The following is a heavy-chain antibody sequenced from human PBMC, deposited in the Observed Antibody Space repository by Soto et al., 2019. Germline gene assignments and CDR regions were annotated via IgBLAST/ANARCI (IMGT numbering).Heavy chain of an antibody. J-gene: IGHJ4*02. CDR3: ARGPNYHGSSPLDY. CDR2: VLHTGIT. CDR1: GNSISDYY. D-gene: IGHD3-10*01. V-gene: IGHV4-59*01. Sequence: QVQLQESGPGLVKPSETLSLTCSVSGNSISDYYWSWIRQSPVLGLEWIGYVLHTGITNYNPSLKSRVAMSVDTSRNQFSLKLISATAADTAVYYCARGPNYHGSSPLDYWGQGILVTVSS.